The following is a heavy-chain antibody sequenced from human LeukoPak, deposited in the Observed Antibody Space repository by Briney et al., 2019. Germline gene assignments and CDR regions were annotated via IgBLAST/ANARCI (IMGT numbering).Heavy chain of an antibody. J-gene: IGHJ3*02. CDR2: INWNGGST. D-gene: IGHD3-22*01. CDR1: GFTFDDYG. CDR3: ARDYYDSSGYSHASFDI. Sequence: GGSLRLSCAASGFTFDDYGMSWVRRAPGKGLEWVSGINWNGGSTGYADSVKGRFTISRDNAKNSLYLQMNSLRAEDTALYYCARDYYDSSGYSHASFDIWGQGTMVTVSS. V-gene: IGHV3-20*04.